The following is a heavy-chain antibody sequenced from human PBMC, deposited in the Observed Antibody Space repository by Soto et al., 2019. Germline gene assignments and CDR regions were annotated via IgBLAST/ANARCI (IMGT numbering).Heavy chain of an antibody. Sequence: QVQLVQSGAELKKPGASVNISCQASGFTFSDTLINWVRQGPGQRLEWMGWINPANGNTRYSEPFQGRVTISSLSSASTAYVALSDLTSEDPAVYYFARDIVGVGPRANAAFDVWGQGTMITVSS. CDR1: GFTFSDTL. D-gene: IGHD1-26*01. CDR3: ARDIVGVGPRANAAFDV. J-gene: IGHJ3*01. CDR2: INPANGNT. V-gene: IGHV1-3*01.